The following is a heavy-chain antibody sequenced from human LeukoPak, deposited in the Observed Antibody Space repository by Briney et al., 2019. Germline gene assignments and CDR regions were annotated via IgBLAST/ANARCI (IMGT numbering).Heavy chain of an antibody. CDR3: AKDPPIYCSSTSCYSC. CDR1: GFSFSSYA. CDR2: ISGSAGST. J-gene: IGHJ4*02. D-gene: IGHD2-2*01. V-gene: IGHV3-23*01. Sequence: PGGSLRLSCAASGFSFSSYAMSWVRQAPGKGLEWVSGISGSAGSTYYADSVRGRFTISRDNLKNTLYLQMNSLRAEDTAVYYCAKDPPIYCSSTSCYSCWGQGTLVAVSS.